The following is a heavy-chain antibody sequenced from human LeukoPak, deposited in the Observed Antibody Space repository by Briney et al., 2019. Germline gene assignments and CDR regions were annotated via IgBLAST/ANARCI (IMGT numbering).Heavy chain of an antibody. CDR1: GDNFNNYA. Sequence: GASVKVSCKTSGDNFNNYAITWVRQAPGRGLEWMGGIIPVLASPYYAEKFHDRVTITADKSTSTAYMELSSLRSDDTAIYYCARRVFSGWGYYFDYWGQGTLVTVSS. D-gene: IGHD6-19*01. CDR3: ARRVFSGWGYYFDY. CDR2: IIPVLASP. V-gene: IGHV1-69*06. J-gene: IGHJ4*02.